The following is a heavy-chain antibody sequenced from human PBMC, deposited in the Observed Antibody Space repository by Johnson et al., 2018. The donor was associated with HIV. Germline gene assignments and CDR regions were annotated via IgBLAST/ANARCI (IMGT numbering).Heavy chain of an antibody. V-gene: IGHV3-30-3*01. CDR3: ARDRGGGTEAGAFDI. CDR2: ISYDGSNK. D-gene: IGHD2-15*01. J-gene: IGHJ3*02. Sequence: VQLVESGGGVVQPGRSLRLSCAASGFTFSSYAMHWVRQAPGKGLEWVAVISYDGSNKYYADSVKGRLTISRDNSKNTMYLQMNSLRAEDTAVYYCARDRGGGTEAGAFDIWGQGTMVTVSS. CDR1: GFTFSSYA.